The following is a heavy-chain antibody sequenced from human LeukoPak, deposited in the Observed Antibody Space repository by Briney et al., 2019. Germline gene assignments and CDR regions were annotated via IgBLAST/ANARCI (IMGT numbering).Heavy chain of an antibody. J-gene: IGHJ4*02. CDR2: IYESGST. Sequence: KPSETLSLTCSVSGGPIRNSRYYWRWIRQPPGKGLEWIGTIYESGSTYYNPSLKSRVTISVDTSKNQFSLKMSSVTAADTAVYFCARHRSYSISSYFACCGQGSLVTVSS. CDR1: GGPIRNSRYY. V-gene: IGHV4-39*01. CDR3: ARHRSYSISSYFAC. D-gene: IGHD6-6*01.